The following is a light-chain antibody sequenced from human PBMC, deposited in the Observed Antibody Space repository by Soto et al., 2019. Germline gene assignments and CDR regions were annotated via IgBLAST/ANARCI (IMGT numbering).Light chain of an antibody. CDR3: GSSTDTDTLVI. CDR1: SSDVGAYSY. J-gene: IGLJ2*01. Sequence: QSVLTQPASVSGSPGQSITISCTGTSSDVGAYSYVSWYQHHPGKAPKLLIFEVTNRPSGVSSRFSGSKSGNTASLTISGLQTEDEATYYCGSSTDTDTLVIFGGGTKVTVL. V-gene: IGLV2-14*01. CDR2: EVT.